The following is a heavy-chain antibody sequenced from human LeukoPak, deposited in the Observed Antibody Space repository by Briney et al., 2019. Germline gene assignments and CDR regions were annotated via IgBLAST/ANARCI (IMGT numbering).Heavy chain of an antibody. V-gene: IGHV3-74*01. CDR1: GFTFSSHW. CDR2: IDSDGSTT. J-gene: IGHJ4*02. D-gene: IGHD3-22*01. Sequence: GGSLRLSCAASGFTFSSHWMHWVRQVPGEGLVWVSSIDSDGSTTNYADSVKGRCTISRDNAKNTLYLQMNSLRPEDTAVYHCAKGHYYDSVGQYSYAEYWGQGTLVTVSS. CDR3: AKGHYYDSVGQYSYAEY.